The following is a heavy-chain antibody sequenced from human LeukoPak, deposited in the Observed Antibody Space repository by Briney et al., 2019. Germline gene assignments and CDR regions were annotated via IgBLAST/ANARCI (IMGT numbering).Heavy chain of an antibody. D-gene: IGHD2-2*02. V-gene: IGHV3-30*03. CDR1: GFTFSSYG. CDR2: ISYDGSNK. CDR3: HTSVPASFDI. Sequence: HPGGSLRLPCAASGFTFSSYGMHWVRQAPGKGLEWVAVISYDGSNKYYADSVKGRFTISRDNSKNTLYLQMNSLRAEDTAVYYCHTSVPASFDIWGQGTMVTVSS. J-gene: IGHJ3*02.